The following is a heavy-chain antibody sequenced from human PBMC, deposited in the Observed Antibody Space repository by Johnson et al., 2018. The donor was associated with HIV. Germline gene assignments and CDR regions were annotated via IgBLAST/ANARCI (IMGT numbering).Heavy chain of an antibody. Sequence: EVQLVESGGGLVQPGRSLRLSCAASGFTFDDYAMHWVRQAPGKGLEWVANIKEDGSEKYYVDSVKGRFTISRDNAKNSLYLQMNSLRAEDTAVYYCARSVDAFDIWGQGTMVTVSS. CDR1: GFTFDDYA. CDR2: IKEDGSEK. V-gene: IGHV3-7*01. CDR3: ARSVDAFDI. J-gene: IGHJ3*02.